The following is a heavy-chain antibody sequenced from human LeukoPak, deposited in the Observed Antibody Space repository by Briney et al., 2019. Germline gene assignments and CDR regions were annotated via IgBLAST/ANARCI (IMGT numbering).Heavy chain of an antibody. CDR3: TTDGVGVEGATYDN. D-gene: IGHD1-26*01. V-gene: IGHV3-15*01. J-gene: IGHJ4*02. CDR2: IKAKAHGGTI. Sequence: GGSLRLSCAASGFAFNYAWVSWVRQAPGKGLEWVGRIKAKAHGGTIEYAAPVKGRFTISRDDSKNTLYLQMNSLKTEDTAVYYCTTDGVGVEGATYDNWGQGTLVSVSS. CDR1: GFAFNYAW.